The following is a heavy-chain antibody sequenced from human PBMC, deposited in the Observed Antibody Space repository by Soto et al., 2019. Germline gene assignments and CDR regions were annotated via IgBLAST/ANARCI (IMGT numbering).Heavy chain of an antibody. CDR2: IIPIFGTA. CDR3: ARHVGGYSGYDYYYYYGMDV. D-gene: IGHD5-12*01. V-gene: IGHV1-69*13. Sequence: ASVKVSCKASGGTFSSYAISWVRQAPGQGLEWMGGIIPIFGTANYAQKFQGRVTITADESTSTAYMELSSLRSEDTAVYYCARHVGGYSGYDYYYYYGMDVWGQGTTVTVSS. J-gene: IGHJ6*02. CDR1: GGTFSSYA.